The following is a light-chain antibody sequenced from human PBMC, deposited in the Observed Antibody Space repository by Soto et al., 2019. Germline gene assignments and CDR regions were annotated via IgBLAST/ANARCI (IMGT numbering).Light chain of an antibody. V-gene: IGKV1-5*03. CDR2: KAS. Sequence: DIQMTQSPSTLSASVGDRVTITCRASQTISSWLAWYQQKPGKAPKLLIYKASTLKSGVPSRFSGSGSGTEFTLTISSLQPDDFATYYCQHYNSYFQTFGQGTKV. CDR3: QHYNSYFQT. CDR1: QTISSW. J-gene: IGKJ1*01.